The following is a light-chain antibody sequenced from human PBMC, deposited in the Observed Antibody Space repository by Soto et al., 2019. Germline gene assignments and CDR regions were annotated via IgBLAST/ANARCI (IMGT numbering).Light chain of an antibody. CDR1: QSVSNN. V-gene: IGKV3-15*01. CDR2: GAT. Sequence: ELVRTQSPATLSVSPGERVTLSCRASQSVSNNLAWYQQKPGQAPRLLIYGATATATGIPARFSGSGSGKEFTLTISSLQSEDFAVYYCQQHNDWPLTFGGGTKVEIK. J-gene: IGKJ4*01. CDR3: QQHNDWPLT.